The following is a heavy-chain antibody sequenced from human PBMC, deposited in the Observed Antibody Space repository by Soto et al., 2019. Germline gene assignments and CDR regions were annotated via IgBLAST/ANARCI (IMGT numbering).Heavy chain of an antibody. CDR1: GFSLTPSGVG. CDR2: IYWDDEN. D-gene: IGHD3-3*01. J-gene: IGHJ4*02. CDR3: AHRVLRTVFGLVTTTAIYFDF. V-gene: IGHV2-5*02. Sequence: QITLNESGPTQVKPRQTLTLTCTFSGFSLTPSGVGVGWIRQSPGKAPEWLALIYWDDENRYRPSLKSRLTIPKDTSKNQVVLTMADLDPADTATYYCAHRVLRTVFGLVTTTAIYFDFWGQGTPVAVSS.